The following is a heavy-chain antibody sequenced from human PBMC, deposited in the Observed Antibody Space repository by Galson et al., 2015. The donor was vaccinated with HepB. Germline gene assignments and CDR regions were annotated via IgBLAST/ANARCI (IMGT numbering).Heavy chain of an antibody. CDR3: ARGSMVQGVIPYYYYYMDV. CDR1: GGTFSSYA. J-gene: IGHJ6*03. D-gene: IGHD3-10*01. Sequence: SVKVSCKASGGTFSSYAISWVRQAPGQGLEWMGGIIPIFGTTNYAQKFQGRVTITADESTSTAYMELSSLRSEDTAMYYCARGSMVQGVIPYYYYYMDVWGKGTTVTVSS. V-gene: IGHV1-69*13. CDR2: IIPIFGTT.